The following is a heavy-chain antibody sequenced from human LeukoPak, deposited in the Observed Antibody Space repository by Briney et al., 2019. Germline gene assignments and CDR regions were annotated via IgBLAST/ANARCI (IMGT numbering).Heavy chain of an antibody. Sequence: SETLSLTCTVSGGSISSSSYYWGWIRQPPGKGLEWIVRIYYSGDTYYNPSLKSRRVTISVDTSKNQFSLRLSSVTAADTAVYYCARHQWHYYYYMGVWGKGSTVTVSS. CDR1: GGSISSSSYY. D-gene: IGHD6-19*01. V-gene: IGHV4-39*01. CDR2: IYYSGDT. J-gene: IGHJ6*03. CDR3: ARHQWHYYYYMGV.